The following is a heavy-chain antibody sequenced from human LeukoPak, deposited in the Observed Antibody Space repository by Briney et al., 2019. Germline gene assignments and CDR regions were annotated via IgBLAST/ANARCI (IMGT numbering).Heavy chain of an antibody. CDR2: INHSGST. Sequence: SETLSLTCAVYGGSFSGYYWSWIRQPPGKGLEWIGEINHSGSTNYNPSLKSRVTISVDTSKNQFSLKLSSVTAADTAVYYCARSDYYYDSSAPRLWGQGTLVTASS. V-gene: IGHV4-34*01. J-gene: IGHJ4*02. CDR3: ARSDYYYDSSAPRL. CDR1: GGSFSGYY. D-gene: IGHD3-22*01.